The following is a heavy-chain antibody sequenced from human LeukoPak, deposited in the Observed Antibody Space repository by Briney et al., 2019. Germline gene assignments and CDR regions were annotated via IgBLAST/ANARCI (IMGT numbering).Heavy chain of an antibody. Sequence: PSETLSLTCTVSGGSISSGGYYWSWIRQHPGKGLEWIGYIYYSGSTYYNPSLKSRVTISVDTSKNQFSLKLSSVTAADTAVYYCARVTGLQLWPHFDYWGQGTLVTVSS. V-gene: IGHV4-31*03. CDR1: GGSISSGGYY. D-gene: IGHD5-18*01. CDR3: ARVTGLQLWPHFDY. CDR2: IYYSGST. J-gene: IGHJ4*02.